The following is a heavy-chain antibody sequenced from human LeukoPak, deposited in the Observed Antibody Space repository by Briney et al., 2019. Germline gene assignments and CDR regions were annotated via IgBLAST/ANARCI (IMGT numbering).Heavy chain of an antibody. CDR1: GYTFTDYF. V-gene: IGHV1-2*02. CDR3: ARDPGYSSPRGDY. D-gene: IGHD5-18*01. CDR2: INPNSGGT. J-gene: IGHJ4*02. Sequence: APVKVSCKASGYTFTDYFMHWVRQAPGQGLEWMGWINPNSGGTHYAQKFQGRVTMTRDTSISTAYMELSRLRSDDTAVYYCARDPGYSSPRGDYWGQGTLVTVS.